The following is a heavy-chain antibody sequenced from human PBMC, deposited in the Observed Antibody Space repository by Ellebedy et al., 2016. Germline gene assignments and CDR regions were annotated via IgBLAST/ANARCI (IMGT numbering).Heavy chain of an antibody. D-gene: IGHD3-3*01. V-gene: IGHV3-23*01. J-gene: IGHJ1*01. CDR3: ARASRDRFLEWLLPEGEYFQH. CDR2: ISGSGGST. Sequence: GGSLRLXXAASGFTFSSYAMSWVRQAPGKGLEWVSAISGSGGSTYYADSVKGRFTISRDNSKNTLYLQMNSLRAEDTAVYYCARASRDRFLEWLLPEGEYFQHWGQGTLVTVSS. CDR1: GFTFSSYA.